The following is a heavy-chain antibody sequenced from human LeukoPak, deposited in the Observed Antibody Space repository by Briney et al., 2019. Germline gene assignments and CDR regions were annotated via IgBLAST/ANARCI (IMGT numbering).Heavy chain of an antibody. CDR3: ARPHFYGAKAFDI. Sequence: SETLSLTCAVYGGSFSGYYWSWIRQPPGKGLEWIGEINHSGSTNYNPSLKSRVTISVDTSKNQFSLKLSSVTAADTAVYYCARPHFYGAKAFDIWGQGTVVTVSS. D-gene: IGHD4-17*01. CDR2: INHSGST. J-gene: IGHJ3*02. V-gene: IGHV4-34*01. CDR1: GGSFSGYY.